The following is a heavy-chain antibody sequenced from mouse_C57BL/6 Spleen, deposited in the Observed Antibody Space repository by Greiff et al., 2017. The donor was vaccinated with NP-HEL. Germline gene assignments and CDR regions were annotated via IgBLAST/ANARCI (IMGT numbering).Heavy chain of an antibody. D-gene: IGHD1-1*01. CDR1: GFTFSDYG. V-gene: IGHV5-17*01. Sequence: EVHLVESGGGLVKPGGSLKLSCAASGFTFSDYGMHWVRQAPEKGLEWVAYISSGSSTIYYADTVKGRFTISRDNAKNTLFLQMTSLRSEDTAMYYCARKYYGKEAWFAYWGQGTLVTVSA. CDR2: ISSGSSTI. J-gene: IGHJ3*01. CDR3: ARKYYGKEAWFAY.